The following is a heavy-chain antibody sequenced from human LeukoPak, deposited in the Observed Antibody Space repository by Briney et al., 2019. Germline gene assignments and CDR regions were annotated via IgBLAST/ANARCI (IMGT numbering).Heavy chain of an antibody. CDR2: MNPSSGGT. CDR1: GYTFTSYD. Sequence: GASVKVSCKASGYTFTSYDINWVRRATGQGLEWMGWMNPSSGGTNYAQKFQGRVTMTRDTSISTAYMELSRLRSDDTAVYYCARDPVEMATTEFDYWGQGTLVTVSS. J-gene: IGHJ4*02. CDR3: ARDPVEMATTEFDY. V-gene: IGHV1-2*02. D-gene: IGHD5-24*01.